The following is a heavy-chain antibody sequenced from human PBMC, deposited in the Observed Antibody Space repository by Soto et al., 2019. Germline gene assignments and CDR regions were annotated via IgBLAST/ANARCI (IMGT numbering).Heavy chain of an antibody. Sequence: SETLSLTCSVSGYSVSSSDYYWAWIRQPPGQGLEWIGSMLYSGLTYYNPSLKSRVTLSVDTSKNQFSVRLNSVTASDTAVYYCAPLSVSLSGPYGIHVWGQGTTVTVSS. D-gene: IGHD2-15*01. CDR1: GYSVSSSDYY. J-gene: IGHJ6*02. CDR2: MLYSGLT. CDR3: APLSVSLSGPYGIHV. V-gene: IGHV4-39*01.